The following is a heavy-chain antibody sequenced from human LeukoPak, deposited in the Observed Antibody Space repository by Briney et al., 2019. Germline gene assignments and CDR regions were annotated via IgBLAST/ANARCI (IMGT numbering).Heavy chain of an antibody. CDR1: GGSISSGDYY. CDR3: ARGYSSGDAFDI. J-gene: IGHJ3*02. V-gene: IGHV4-30-4*01. Sequence: PSETLSLTCTVSGGSISSGDYYWSWIRQPPGKGLEWIGYIYYSGSTYYNPSLKSRVTISVDTSKNQFSLKLSSVTAVDTAVYYCARGYSSGDAFDIWGQGTMVTVSS. D-gene: IGHD6-19*01. CDR2: IYYSGST.